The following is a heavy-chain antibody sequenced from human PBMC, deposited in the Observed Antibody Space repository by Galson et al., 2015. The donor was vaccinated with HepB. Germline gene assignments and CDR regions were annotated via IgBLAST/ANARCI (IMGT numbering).Heavy chain of an antibody. CDR2: IIPILGIA. V-gene: IGHV1-69*04. J-gene: IGHJ5*02. Sequence: SVKVSCKASGDTFSSYAISWVRQAPGQGLEWMGRIIPILGIANYAQKFQGRVTITADKSTSTAYMELSSLRSEDTAVYYCARDQGVPRRYCSSTSCYTEWFDPWGQGTLVTVSS. CDR1: GDTFSSYA. D-gene: IGHD2-2*02. CDR3: ARDQGVPRRYCSSTSCYTEWFDP.